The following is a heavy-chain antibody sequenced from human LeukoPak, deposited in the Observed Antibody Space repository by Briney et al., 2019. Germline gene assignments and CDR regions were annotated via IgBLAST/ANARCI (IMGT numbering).Heavy chain of an antibody. CDR1: GGSFSGYY. D-gene: IGHD2-2*01. CDR2: INHSGST. CDR3: ASTERCSTTCPLDY. Sequence: SETLSLTCAVYGGSFSGYYWSWIRQPPGKGLEWIGEINHSGSTNYNPSLKSRVTISVDTSKNQFSLKLSSVTAADTAVYYCASTERCSTTCPLDYWGQGTLVTVSS. V-gene: IGHV4-34*01. J-gene: IGHJ4*02.